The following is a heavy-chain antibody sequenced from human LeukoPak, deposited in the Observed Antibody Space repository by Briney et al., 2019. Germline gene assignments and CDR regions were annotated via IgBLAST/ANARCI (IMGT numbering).Heavy chain of an antibody. D-gene: IGHD3-22*01. Sequence: PGGSLRLSCAVSGITLSNYGMSWVRQAPGKGLEGVAGISGSGGGTNYADSVKGRFTISRDNPKNSLYLQMTSLRAEHTAVYFCAKRGVVIRVILVGFHKEAYYFDSWGQGALVTVSS. CDR2: ISGSGGGT. CDR3: AKRGVVIRVILVGFHKEAYYFDS. CDR1: GITLSNYG. V-gene: IGHV3-23*01. J-gene: IGHJ4*02.